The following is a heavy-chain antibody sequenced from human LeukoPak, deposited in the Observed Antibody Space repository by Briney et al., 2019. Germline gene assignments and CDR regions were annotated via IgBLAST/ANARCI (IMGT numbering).Heavy chain of an antibody. D-gene: IGHD6-13*01. J-gene: IGHJ5*02. CDR3: AREVAAANWFDP. CDR1: GGSISGYY. Sequence: SETLSLTCSVSGGSISGYYWSWIRQAPGKGLEWIGYIYYSGSTYYNPSLKSRVTISVDTSKNQFSLKLSSVTAADTAVYYCAREVAAANWFDPWGQGTLVTVSS. CDR2: IYYSGST. V-gene: IGHV4-59*06.